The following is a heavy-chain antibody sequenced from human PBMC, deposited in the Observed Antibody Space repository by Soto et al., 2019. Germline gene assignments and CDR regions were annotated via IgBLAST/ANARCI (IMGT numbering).Heavy chain of an antibody. D-gene: IGHD6-6*01. CDR1: GYTFTSYY. J-gene: IGHJ4*02. CDR2: INPSGGST. Sequence: GASVKVSCKASGYTFTSYYMHWVRQAPGQGLEWMGIINPSGGSTSYAQKFQGRVTMTRDTSTSTVYMELSSLRSEDTAVYYCARDQLMYSSSPIFDYWGQGTLVTVSS. V-gene: IGHV1-46*01. CDR3: ARDQLMYSSSPIFDY.